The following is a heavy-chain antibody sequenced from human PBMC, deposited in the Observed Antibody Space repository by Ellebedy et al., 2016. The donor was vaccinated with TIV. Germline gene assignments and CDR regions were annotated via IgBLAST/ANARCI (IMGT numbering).Heavy chain of an antibody. CDR1: GYSFVSHW. D-gene: IGHD1-26*01. V-gene: IGHV5-10-1*01. CDR2: IDPSDPSGSYT. Sequence: GESLKISXKVSGYSFVSHWIGWVRQVPGKGLEWMGRIDPSDPSGSYTTYSPSFQGHVAISFDKSITTAYLQWSSLRASDTAMYYCARHELGSNAAFDYWGQGTLVTVSS. J-gene: IGHJ4*02. CDR3: ARHELGSNAAFDY.